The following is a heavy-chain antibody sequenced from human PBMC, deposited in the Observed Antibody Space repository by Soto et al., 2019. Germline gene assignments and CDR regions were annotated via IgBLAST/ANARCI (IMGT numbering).Heavy chain of an antibody. J-gene: IGHJ5*02. V-gene: IGHV3-23*01. Sequence: AWGSLRLSYGAACLTCSDHAMNCIRQAPGRGLEWVANIRASGNRFYADSVKALFIISRDSSSNTVFLQMNSLRVEDKGVYYCAGGIPGYCGGATWYSGWFDPWGQGTLVTVSS. D-gene: IGHD2-15*01. CDR2: IRASGNR. CDR1: CLTCSDHA. CDR3: AGGIPGYCGGATWYSGWFDP.